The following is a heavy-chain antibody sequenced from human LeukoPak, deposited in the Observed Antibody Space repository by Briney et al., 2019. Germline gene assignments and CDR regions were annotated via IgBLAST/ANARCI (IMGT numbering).Heavy chain of an antibody. CDR1: GFTFSSYA. CDR2: ISYDGSNK. CDR3: ARGEVAAV. J-gene: IGHJ6*04. D-gene: IGHD6-19*01. V-gene: IGHV3-30*04. Sequence: GGSLRLSCAASGFTFSSYAMHWVRQAPGKGLEWVAVISYDGSNKYYADSVKGRFTISRDNSKNTLYLQMNSLRAEDTAVYYCARGEVAAVWGKGTTVTISS.